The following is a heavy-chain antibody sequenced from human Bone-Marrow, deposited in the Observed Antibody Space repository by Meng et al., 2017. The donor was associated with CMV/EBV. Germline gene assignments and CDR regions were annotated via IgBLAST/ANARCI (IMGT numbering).Heavy chain of an antibody. CDR1: INSGGYY. Sequence: INSGGYYWSGIRQHTGKGLEWIGYIYYSGSTYYNPSLKSRVTISVDTSKNQFSLKLSSVTAADTAVYYCARNPRYCTNGVCHTLVDYWGQGTLVTVSS. CDR3: ARNPRYCTNGVCHTLVDY. J-gene: IGHJ4*02. V-gene: IGHV4-31*02. CDR2: IYYSGST. D-gene: IGHD2-8*01.